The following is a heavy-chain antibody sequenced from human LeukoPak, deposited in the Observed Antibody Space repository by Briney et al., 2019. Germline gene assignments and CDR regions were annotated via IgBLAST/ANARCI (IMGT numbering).Heavy chain of an antibody. J-gene: IGHJ6*02. CDR3: SLARSEYHYGMDV. Sequence: SQTLSLTRALSGDSVSSISVAWNWIRQSPSRGLEWLGRTYYRSKWYYEYAVSVKSRINISPDTSKNQFSLQLTSVTPEDTAVYYCSLARSEYHYGMDVWGQGTTVTVSS. CDR2: TYYRSKWYY. CDR1: GDSVSSISVA. V-gene: IGHV6-1*01.